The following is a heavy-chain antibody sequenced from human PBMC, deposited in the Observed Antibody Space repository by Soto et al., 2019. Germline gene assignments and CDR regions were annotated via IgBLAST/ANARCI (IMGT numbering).Heavy chain of an antibody. Sequence: WGSLRLTCVGSGFTFSDYVMAWVRQAPGKGLEWLSLMYCDGRTRYALSVTGRLTISRDNSKNTVYLQVRSLRAEDAAAYYCVKWHTSNFDSLPITGFYXWGQGTHVTVSX. V-gene: IGHV3-23*03. CDR2: MYCDGRT. CDR1: GFTFSDYV. J-gene: IGHJ4*02. D-gene: IGHD3-22*01. CDR3: VKWHTSNFDSLPITGFYX.